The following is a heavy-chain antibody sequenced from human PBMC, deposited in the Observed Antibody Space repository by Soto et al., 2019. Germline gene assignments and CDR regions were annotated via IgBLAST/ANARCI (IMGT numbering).Heavy chain of an antibody. CDR3: GIVVVTEGIQPIDY. V-gene: IGHV4-34*01. Sequence: PSETLSLTCAVYGGSFSGYYWSWIRQPPGKGLEWIGEINHSGSTNYNPSLKSRVTISVDTSKNQFSLKLSSVTAADTAVYYCGIVVVTEGIQPIDYWGQGTLVTVSS. J-gene: IGHJ4*02. CDR2: INHSGST. D-gene: IGHD2-21*02. CDR1: GGSFSGYY.